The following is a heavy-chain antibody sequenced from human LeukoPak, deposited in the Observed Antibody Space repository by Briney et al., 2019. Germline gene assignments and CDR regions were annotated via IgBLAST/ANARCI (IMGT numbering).Heavy chain of an antibody. CDR2: ISGGGENT. CDR1: GFTFTSYA. Sequence: PGGSLRLSCAASGFTFTSYAMSWIRQAPGKGLEWVSAISGGGENTYYADSVKGRFTISRDNSKNTLYLQMNSLRAEDTAVYYCARLGGSYPSHWFDPWGQGTLVTVSS. D-gene: IGHD1-26*01. J-gene: IGHJ5*02. CDR3: ARLGGSYPSHWFDP. V-gene: IGHV3-23*01.